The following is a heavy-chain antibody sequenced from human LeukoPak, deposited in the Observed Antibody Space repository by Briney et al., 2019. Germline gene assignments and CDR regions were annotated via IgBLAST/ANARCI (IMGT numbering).Heavy chain of an antibody. Sequence: SQTLSLTCTVSGGSISSGDYYWSWIRQPPGKGLEWIGYIYYSGSTYYNPSLKSRVTISVDMSKNQFSLKLSSVTAADTAVYYCAKGRRDYVWGSYQSMYFDYWGQGTLVTVSS. D-gene: IGHD3-16*02. CDR2: IYYSGST. CDR3: AKGRRDYVWGSYQSMYFDY. J-gene: IGHJ4*02. CDR1: GGSISSGDYY. V-gene: IGHV4-30-4*01.